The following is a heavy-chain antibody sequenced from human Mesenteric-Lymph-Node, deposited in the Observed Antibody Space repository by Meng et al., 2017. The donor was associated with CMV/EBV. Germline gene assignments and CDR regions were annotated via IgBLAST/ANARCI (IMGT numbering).Heavy chain of an antibody. CDR3: AREKSSLYYHGMDV. CDR2: SSNSGTYI. D-gene: IGHD3-10*01. CDR1: GFNLSDSD. J-gene: IGHJ6*02. V-gene: IGHV3-11*01. Sequence: SGFNLSDSDLNWSRQAPGKGREWVAYSSNSGTYIKYADSVKGRFTSSRDNAKKSLYLQMDSLRVEDTAVYYCAREKSSLYYHGMDVWGQGTTVTVSS.